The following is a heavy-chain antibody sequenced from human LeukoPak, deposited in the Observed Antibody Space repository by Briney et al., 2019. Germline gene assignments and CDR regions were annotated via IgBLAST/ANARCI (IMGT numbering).Heavy chain of an antibody. V-gene: IGHV4-31*03. Sequence: PSETLSLTCTVSGGSISSGGYYWSWIRQHPGKGLEWIGYIYYSGSTYYNPSLKSRVTISVDTSKNQFSLKLSSVTAADTAMYYCARDSLMVRGAFDIWGQGTMVTVSS. CDR2: IYYSGST. J-gene: IGHJ3*02. CDR3: ARDSLMVRGAFDI. D-gene: IGHD3-10*01. CDR1: GGSISSGGYY.